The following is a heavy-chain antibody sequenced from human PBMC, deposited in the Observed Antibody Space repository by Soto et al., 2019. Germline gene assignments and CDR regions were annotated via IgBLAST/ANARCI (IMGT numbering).Heavy chain of an antibody. CDR2: SYYSGST. V-gene: IGHV4-31*03. J-gene: IGHJ4*02. D-gene: IGHD3-22*01. CDR3: ERYKDSSGYYYTDY. Sequence: SETLSLTCTVSGGSISRSGYYWSWIRQHPGRGLEWIGYSYYSGSTYYNPSLKSRVTISVDTSKNQFSLNLSTVTAADTAVYYCERYKDSSGYYYTDYWGQGTLVTVSS. CDR1: GGSISRSGYY.